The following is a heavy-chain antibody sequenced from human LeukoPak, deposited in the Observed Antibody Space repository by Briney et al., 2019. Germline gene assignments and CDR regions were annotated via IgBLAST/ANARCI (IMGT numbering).Heavy chain of an antibody. CDR1: GYTFTSYG. J-gene: IGHJ4*02. CDR3: ARDLREYYDSSGSADH. D-gene: IGHD3-22*01. CDR2: ISAYNGNT. Sequence: GASVKVSCKASGYTFTSYGISWVRQAPGQGLEWMGWISAYNGNTNYAQKLQGRVTMTTDTSTSTAYMELRSLRSDDTAVYYCARDLREYYDSSGSADHWGQGTLVTVSS. V-gene: IGHV1-18*01.